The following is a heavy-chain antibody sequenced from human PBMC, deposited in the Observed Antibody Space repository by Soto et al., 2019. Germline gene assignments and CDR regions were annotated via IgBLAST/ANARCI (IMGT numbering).Heavy chain of an antibody. CDR3: ARGDRGGFDL. V-gene: IGHV3-7*04. CDR2: IKQDGSDM. CDR1: GFTFSTYW. Sequence: PGGSLRLSCAPSGFTFSTYWMSWVRRAPGKGLEWVAHIKQDGSDMYYVDSVKGRFTISRDNAQNTLFLQMNSLRVEDTAVYYCARGDRGGFDLWGQGTTVTVSS. D-gene: IGHD2-15*01. J-gene: IGHJ3*01.